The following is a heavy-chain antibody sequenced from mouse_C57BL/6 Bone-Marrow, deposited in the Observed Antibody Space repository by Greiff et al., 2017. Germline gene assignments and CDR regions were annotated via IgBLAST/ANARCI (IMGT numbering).Heavy chain of an antibody. D-gene: IGHD1-1*01. CDR3: AREGITTVVATPPWFAY. CDR2: IDPSDSYT. J-gene: IGHJ3*01. CDR1: GYTFTSYW. Sequence: QVQLQQPGAELVKPGASVKLSCKASGYTFTSYWMQWVKQRPGQGLEWIGEIDPSDSYTNYNQKFKGKATLTVDTSSSTAYMQLSSLTSEDSAVYYCAREGITTVVATPPWFAYWCQGTLVTVSA. V-gene: IGHV1-50*01.